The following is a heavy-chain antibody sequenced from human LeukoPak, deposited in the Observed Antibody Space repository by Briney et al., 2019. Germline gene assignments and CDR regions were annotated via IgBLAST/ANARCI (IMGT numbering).Heavy chain of an antibody. J-gene: IGHJ4*02. CDR2: IKEDGSQK. CDR3: VSQQVVPH. Sequence: PGGSLRLSCVVSGFTFSNYWMSWVRQAPGEGLEWVANIKEDGSQKDYVDSVKGRFTISRDNTKNSVYLQMNSLRVEDTAVYYCVSQQVVPHWGQGTRVTVSS. V-gene: IGHV3-7*01. CDR1: GFTFSNYW. D-gene: IGHD6-13*01.